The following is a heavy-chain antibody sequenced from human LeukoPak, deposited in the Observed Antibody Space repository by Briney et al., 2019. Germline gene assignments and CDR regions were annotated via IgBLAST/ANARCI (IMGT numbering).Heavy chain of an antibody. V-gene: IGHV3-21*01. J-gene: IGHJ4*02. D-gene: IGHD2-2*01. Sequence: GGSLRLSCAASGSTFSSYSMNWVRQAPGKGLEGVSSISNSGSYIYYADSVKGRFTISRDNAKNSLYLQMNSLRAEDTAVYYCANHLACGSTSCPPFDYWGQGTLVTVSS. CDR3: ANHLACGSTSCPPFDY. CDR2: ISNSGSYI. CDR1: GSTFSSYS.